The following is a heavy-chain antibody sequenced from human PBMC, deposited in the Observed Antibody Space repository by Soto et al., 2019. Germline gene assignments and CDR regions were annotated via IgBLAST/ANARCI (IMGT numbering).Heavy chain of an antibody. V-gene: IGHV3-7*01. CDR3: ARGTCSSTPCYAVYFDS. Sequence: EVQLVESGGGLVQPGGSLRLSCVASGFTFSSYWMSWVRQAPGKGLEWVANIKQDGSKKYYVDSVKGRFTISRDNAKNSLYLQMNSLRAEDTAVYYCARGTCSSTPCYAVYFDSWGQGTLVTVSS. CDR1: GFTFSSYW. D-gene: IGHD2-2*01. J-gene: IGHJ4*02. CDR2: IKQDGSKK.